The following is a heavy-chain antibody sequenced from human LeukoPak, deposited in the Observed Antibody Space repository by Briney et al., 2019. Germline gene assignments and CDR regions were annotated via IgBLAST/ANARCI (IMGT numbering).Heavy chain of an antibody. Sequence: GESLKISCKGSGYSFTSYWIGWVRQVPGKGLEWMGIIYAGDSDTKYSPSFQGQVTISADKSISTAYLQLSSLKASDTAMYYCARRYGSGTYLFDYWGQGTLVTVSS. CDR1: GYSFTSYW. CDR2: IYAGDSDT. V-gene: IGHV5-51*01. CDR3: ARRYGSGTYLFDY. D-gene: IGHD3-10*01. J-gene: IGHJ4*02.